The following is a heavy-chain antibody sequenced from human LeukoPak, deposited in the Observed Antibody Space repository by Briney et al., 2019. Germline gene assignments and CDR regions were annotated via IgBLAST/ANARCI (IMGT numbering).Heavy chain of an antibody. D-gene: IGHD5-18*01. V-gene: IGHV1-2*02. J-gene: IGHJ4*02. CDR1: GYIFADYY. Sequence: ASLKVSCKASGYIFADYYIHWVRQAPGQGLEWMGWIKPNSGGTRSAQKFQGRVTMTRDTSISTAYMELRGLRYDDTAVYYCARDRGYSYGQGSYGYWGQGTLVSVSS. CDR2: IKPNSGGT. CDR3: ARDRGYSYGQGSYGY.